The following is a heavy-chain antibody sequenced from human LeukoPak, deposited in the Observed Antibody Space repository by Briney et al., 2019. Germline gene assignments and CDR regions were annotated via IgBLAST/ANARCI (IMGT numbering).Heavy chain of an antibody. D-gene: IGHD1-1*01. Sequence: SVKVSCKASGGTFSSYAISWVRQAPGQGLEWMGGIIPIFGTANYAQKFQGRVTITTDESTSTAYMELSSLRSEDTAVYYCASSNDKTGITLGDYWGQGTLVTVSS. V-gene: IGHV1-69*05. J-gene: IGHJ4*02. CDR3: ASSNDKTGITLGDY. CDR1: GGTFSSYA. CDR2: IIPIFGTA.